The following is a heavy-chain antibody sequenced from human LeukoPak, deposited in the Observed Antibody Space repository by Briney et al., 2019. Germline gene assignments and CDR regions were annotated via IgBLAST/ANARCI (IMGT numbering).Heavy chain of an antibody. CDR3: VRVLSGSWDWFDP. J-gene: IGHJ5*02. V-gene: IGHV3-74*01. Sequence: PGGSLRLSCAASGFTFSRYWIHWVRQAPGKGLEWVSRINPDGSTTTYADSVKGRFTISRDNAKNTVYLQMSSLRAEDTALYHCVRVLSGSWDWFDPWGQGTLVTVSS. D-gene: IGHD3-22*01. CDR2: INPDGSTT. CDR1: GFTFSRYW.